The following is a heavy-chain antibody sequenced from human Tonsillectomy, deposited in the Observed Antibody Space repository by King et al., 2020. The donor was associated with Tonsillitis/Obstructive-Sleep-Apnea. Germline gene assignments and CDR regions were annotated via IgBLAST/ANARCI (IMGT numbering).Heavy chain of an antibody. V-gene: IGHV3-15*01. CDR2: IKSKTDGGAT. CDR1: GFTFSNAW. J-gene: IGHJ4*02. D-gene: IGHD6-19*01. CDR3: TTDLAPAPYSSGWPFDY. Sequence: VQLVESWGGLVKPGGSLRLSCAASGFTFSNAWMSWVRQAPGKGLEWVGHIKSKTDGGATDYSAPVKSSFTVSRDDSKNTLFLQMNSLKTEDTAGYYCTTDLAPAPYSSGWPFDYWGQGTLVTVSS.